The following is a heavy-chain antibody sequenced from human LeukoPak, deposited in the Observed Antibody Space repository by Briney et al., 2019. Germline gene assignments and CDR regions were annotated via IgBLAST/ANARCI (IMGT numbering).Heavy chain of an antibody. J-gene: IGHJ5*02. CDR3: ARVPRNWFDP. CDR1: GGSISSYY. CDR2: IYYSGST. V-gene: IGHV4-59*12. Sequence: SETLSLTCTVSGGSISSYYWSWIRQPPGKGLEWIGYIYYSGSTNYKPSLKSRVTISVDTSKNQFSLKLNSVTAADTAVYYCARVPRNWFDPWGQGTLVTVSS.